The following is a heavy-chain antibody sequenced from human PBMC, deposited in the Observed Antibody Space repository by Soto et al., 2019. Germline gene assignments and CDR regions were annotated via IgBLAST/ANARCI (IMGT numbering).Heavy chain of an antibody. CDR1: GDSVSSNSAA. CDR2: TYYRSRWYN. D-gene: IGHD1-7*01. J-gene: IGHJ6*03. Sequence: SQTLSLTCAISGDSVSSNSAAWNWIRLSPSRGLEWLARTYYRSRWYNDYAVSVRSRITVNPDTSKNQFSLQLTSVTPEDTAVYYWAGTTSQQWYYMDGWGKGTTVTV. CDR3: AGTTSQQWYYMDG. V-gene: IGHV6-1*01.